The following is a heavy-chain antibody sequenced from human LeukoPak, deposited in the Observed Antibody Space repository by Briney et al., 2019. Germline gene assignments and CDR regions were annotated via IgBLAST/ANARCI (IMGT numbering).Heavy chain of an antibody. J-gene: IGHJ4*02. CDR3: ARGVYARVDY. CDR2: IYYSGST. Sequence: SETPSLTCTVSGGSISSYYWSWIRQPPGKGLEWIGYIYYSGSTNYNPSLKSRVTISVDTSKNQFSLKLSSVTAADTAVYYCARGVYARVDYWGQGTLVTVSS. V-gene: IGHV4-59*01. CDR1: GGSISSYY. D-gene: IGHD5/OR15-5a*01.